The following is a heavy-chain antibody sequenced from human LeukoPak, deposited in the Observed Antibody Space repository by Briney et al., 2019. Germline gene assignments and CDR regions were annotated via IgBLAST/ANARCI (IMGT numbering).Heavy chain of an antibody. CDR3: ASTYSYGSYWFDP. Sequence: GESLKISCKGSGYSFTSYWIGWVRQMPGKDLEWMGIIYPGDSDTRYSPSFQGQVTISADKSISTAYLQWSSLKASDTAMYYCASTYSYGSYWFDPWGQGTLVTVSS. V-gene: IGHV5-51*01. CDR1: GYSFTSYW. D-gene: IGHD5-18*01. J-gene: IGHJ5*02. CDR2: IYPGDSDT.